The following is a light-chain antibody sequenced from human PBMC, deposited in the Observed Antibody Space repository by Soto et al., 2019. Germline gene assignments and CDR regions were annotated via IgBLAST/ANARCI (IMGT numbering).Light chain of an antibody. V-gene: IGKV3D-20*02. J-gene: IGKJ5*01. Sequence: EFVLTQSPGTLSLSPGERATLSCRASQTVRNNYLAWYQQKPGQAPRLLIYDASSRATGIPDRFSGGGSGTDFTLTISRLEPEDFAVYFCHQRYNWPRVTFGQGTRLEI. CDR3: HQRYNWPRVT. CDR2: DAS. CDR1: QTVRNNY.